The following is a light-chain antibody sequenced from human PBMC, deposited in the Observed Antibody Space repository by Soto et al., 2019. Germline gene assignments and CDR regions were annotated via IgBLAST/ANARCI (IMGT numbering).Light chain of an antibody. J-gene: IGKJ1*01. Sequence: EIVLTQSPGTLSLSPGERATLSCRASQSVNSNYLAWYQRKFGQAPRLLIYGASSRATGIPDRFSGSGSGTDFTLTISRLEPEDFAVYYCQQYGGSPRTFGQGNKGEIK. CDR3: QQYGGSPRT. CDR2: GAS. CDR1: QSVNSNY. V-gene: IGKV3-20*01.